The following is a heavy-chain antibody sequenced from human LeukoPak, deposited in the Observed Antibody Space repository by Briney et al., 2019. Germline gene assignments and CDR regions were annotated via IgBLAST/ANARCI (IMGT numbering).Heavy chain of an antibody. CDR1: GGTFSSYA. D-gene: IGHD1-26*01. V-gene: IGHV1-69*04. CDR2: IIPILGIA. CDR3: ARNSGSYESYLDY. J-gene: IGHJ4*02. Sequence: GASVKVSCKASGGTFSSYAISWVRQAPGQGLEWMGRIIPILGIANYAQKFQGRVTITADKSTSTAYMELSSLRSEDTAVYYCARNSGSYESYLDYWGQGTLVTVSS.